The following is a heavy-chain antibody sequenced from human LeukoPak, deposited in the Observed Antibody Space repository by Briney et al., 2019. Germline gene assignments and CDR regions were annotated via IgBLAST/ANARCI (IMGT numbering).Heavy chain of an antibody. J-gene: IGHJ4*02. V-gene: IGHV3-66*01. CDR1: GLSVSSNY. CDR3: ARSFYDILIGYYQYFDY. Sequence: GRSLRLSCVASGLSVSSNYMSWVRQAPGKGLEWVSVIYGDGSCYYAESVKGSFTISRDNSKNTMYIQMNSLRAEDTAVYYCARSFYDILIGYYQYFDYWGQGTLVTVSS. D-gene: IGHD3-9*01. CDR2: IYGDGSC.